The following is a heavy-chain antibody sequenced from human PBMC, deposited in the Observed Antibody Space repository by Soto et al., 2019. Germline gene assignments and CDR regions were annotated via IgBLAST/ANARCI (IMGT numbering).Heavy chain of an antibody. CDR3: ATSPGRGGSNLFDY. CDR1: GGTFSSYA. V-gene: IGHV1-69*06. CDR2: IIPIFGTA. D-gene: IGHD1-26*01. J-gene: IGHJ4*02. Sequence: QVQLVQSGAEVKKPGSSVKVSCKASGGTFSSYAISWVRQAPGQGLEWMGGIIPIFGTANYAQKFQGRVTITADKSTSTADMELSSLRSEDTAVYYCATSPGRGGSNLFDYWGQGTLVTVSS.